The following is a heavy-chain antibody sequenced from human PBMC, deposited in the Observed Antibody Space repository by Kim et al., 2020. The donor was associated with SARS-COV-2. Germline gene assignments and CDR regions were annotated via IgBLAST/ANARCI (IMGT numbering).Heavy chain of an antibody. CDR3: ASPHPYYGSGGDVFDI. D-gene: IGHD3-10*01. CDR1: GGSISSSSYY. Sequence: SETLSLTCTVSGGSISSSSYYWGWIRQPPGKGLEWIGSIYYSGSTYYNPSLKSRVTISVDTSKNQFSLKLSSVTAADTAVYYCASPHPYYGSGGDVFDIWGQGTMVTVSS. V-gene: IGHV4-39*01. CDR2: IYYSGST. J-gene: IGHJ3*02.